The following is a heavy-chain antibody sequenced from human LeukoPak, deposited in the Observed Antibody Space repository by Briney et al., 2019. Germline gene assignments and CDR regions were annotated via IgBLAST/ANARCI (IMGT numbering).Heavy chain of an antibody. CDR1: GYTFTGYY. V-gene: IGHV1-2*02. CDR3: ARDHMTTVTVLDY. D-gene: IGHD4-17*01. J-gene: IGHJ4*02. CDR2: INPNSGGT. Sequence: VASVKVSCKASGYTFTGYYMHWVRQAPGQGLEWMGWINPNSGGTNYAQKFQGRVTMTRDTSISTAYMELSRLRSDDTAVYYCARDHMTTVTVLDYWGQGTLVTVSS.